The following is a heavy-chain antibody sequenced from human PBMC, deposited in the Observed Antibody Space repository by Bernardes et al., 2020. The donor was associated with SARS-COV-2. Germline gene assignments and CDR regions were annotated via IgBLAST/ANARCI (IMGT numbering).Heavy chain of an antibody. CDR2: ISYDGSNE. CDR1: GFTFSDYA. J-gene: IGHJ5*02. CDR3: ARDTFIVTVSTSVGGFDP. Sequence: GGSLRLSCTASGFTFSDYALHWVRQAPGKGLEWISIISYDGSNEYYAASVKGRFTISRDNSKNTLYLQMNSLRAEDTAVYYCARDTFIVTVSTSVGGFDPWGQGTLVTVPS. V-gene: IGHV3-30*04. D-gene: IGHD2-15*01.